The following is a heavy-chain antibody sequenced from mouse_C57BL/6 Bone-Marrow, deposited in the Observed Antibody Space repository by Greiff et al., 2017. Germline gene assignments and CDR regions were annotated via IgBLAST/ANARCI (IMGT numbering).Heavy chain of an antibody. CDR2: ILPGGVST. V-gene: IGHV1-9*01. CDR1: GYTFTGYW. J-gene: IGHJ1*03. Sequence: QVQLQQSGAELMKPGASVKLSCKATGYTFTGYWIEWVKQRPGLGLEWIGEILPGGVSTNYNEKFKGKATFTADTSYNTAYIQLSRLTTEDSAIYYCARMGIYYDVWGTGTTVTVSS. D-gene: IGHD2-1*01. CDR3: ARMGIYYDV.